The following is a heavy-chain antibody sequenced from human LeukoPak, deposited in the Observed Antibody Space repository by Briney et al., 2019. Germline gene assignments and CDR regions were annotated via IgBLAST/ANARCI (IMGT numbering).Heavy chain of an antibody. V-gene: IGHV1-2*02. CDR1: GYTFTGYY. J-gene: IGHJ4*02. CDR3: ARPPITGTTIPPDY. CDR2: VNPNSGGT. Sequence: ASVKVSCKASGYTFTGYYMHWVRQAPGQGLEWMGWVNPNSGGTNYAQKFQGRVTMTRDTSISTAYMELSRLRSDDTAVYYCARPPITGTTIPPDYWGQGTLVTVSS. D-gene: IGHD1-7*01.